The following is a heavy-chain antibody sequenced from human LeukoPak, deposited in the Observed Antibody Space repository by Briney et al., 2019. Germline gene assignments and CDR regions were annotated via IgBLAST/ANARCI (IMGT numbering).Heavy chain of an antibody. D-gene: IGHD3-10*01. Sequence: SETLSLTCAVYGGSFSGYYWSWIRQPPGEGLEWIGEINHSGSTNYTPSLKSRVTISVDTSKNQFSLKLSSVTAADPAVYYCARVSGSYSYNYYYYGMDVWGKGTTVTVSS. CDR3: ARVSGSYSYNYYYYGMDV. CDR2: INHSGST. CDR1: GGSFSGYY. J-gene: IGHJ6*04. V-gene: IGHV4-34*01.